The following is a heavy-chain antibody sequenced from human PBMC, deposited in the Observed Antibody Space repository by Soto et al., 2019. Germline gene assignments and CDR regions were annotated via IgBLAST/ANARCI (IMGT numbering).Heavy chain of an antibody. J-gene: IGHJ6*02. Sequence: ASVKVSCKASGGTFSSYAISWVRQAPGQGLEWMGGIIPIFGTANYAQKFQGGVTITADESTSTAYMELSSLRSEDTAVYYCARDLVAAAEYGMDVWGQGTTVTVSS. CDR1: GGTFSSYA. D-gene: IGHD6-13*01. CDR3: ARDLVAAAEYGMDV. V-gene: IGHV1-69*13. CDR2: IIPIFGTA.